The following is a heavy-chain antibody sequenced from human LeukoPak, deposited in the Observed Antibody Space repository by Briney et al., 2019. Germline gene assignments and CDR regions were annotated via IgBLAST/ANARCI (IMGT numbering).Heavy chain of an antibody. CDR3: AKDIGLALERYYFDY. D-gene: IGHD3-16*01. Sequence: GGSLRLSCAASGFTFSDPAMHWVRQAPGKGLEWVANIKEDGSEKNYVDSVKGRFTISRDNAKNSLYLQMNSLRAEDTALYYCAKDIGLALERYYFDYWGQGTLVTVSS. CDR2: IKEDGSEK. CDR1: GFTFSDPA. V-gene: IGHV3-7*03. J-gene: IGHJ4*02.